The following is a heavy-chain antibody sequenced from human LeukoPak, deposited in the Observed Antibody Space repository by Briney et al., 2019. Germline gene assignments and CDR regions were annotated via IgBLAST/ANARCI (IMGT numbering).Heavy chain of an antibody. V-gene: IGHV4-39*07. CDR1: GGSFSSSSHY. D-gene: IGHD2-2*01. Sequence: SETLSLTCTVSGGSFSSSSHYWVWIRQPPGKGLEWIGSIYYSGSTYYNPSLKSRVTISVDTSKNQFSLKLSSVTAADTAVYYCARGPAHGSFDIWGQGTMVTVSS. J-gene: IGHJ3*02. CDR3: ARGPAHGSFDI. CDR2: IYYSGST.